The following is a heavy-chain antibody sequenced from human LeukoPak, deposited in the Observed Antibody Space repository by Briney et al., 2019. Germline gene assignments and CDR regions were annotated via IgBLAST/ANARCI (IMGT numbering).Heavy chain of an antibody. CDR1: GGSFSGYY. CDR2: INHSGST. CDR3: ARHGIVLMVYADYYFDY. J-gene: IGHJ4*02. D-gene: IGHD2-8*01. Sequence: PSETLSLTCAVYGGSFSGYYWSWIRQPPGKGLEWIGEINHSGSTNYNPSLKSRVTISVDTSKNQFSLKLSSVTAADTAVYYCARHGIVLMVYADYYFDYWGQGTLVTVSS. V-gene: IGHV4-34*01.